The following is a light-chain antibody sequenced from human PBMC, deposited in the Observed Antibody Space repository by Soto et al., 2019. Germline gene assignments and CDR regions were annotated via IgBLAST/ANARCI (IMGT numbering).Light chain of an antibody. V-gene: IGKV1-39*01. Sequence: IQMTQSPSSLSASVEDRGTITCRASKSISSYLTWYQQKPGKAPKLLIYAASSLQSGVLSRFSGSGSGTDFSLTISSLQPEDFATYYCQQSYGAPITFGQGTRLEI. CDR2: AAS. CDR1: KSISSY. CDR3: QQSYGAPIT. J-gene: IGKJ5*01.